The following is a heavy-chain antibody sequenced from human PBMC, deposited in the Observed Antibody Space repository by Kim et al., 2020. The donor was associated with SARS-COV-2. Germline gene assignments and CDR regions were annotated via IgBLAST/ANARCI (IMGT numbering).Heavy chain of an antibody. J-gene: IGHJ6*02. CDR2: ISDSGEST. CDR3: ANCGGGTSWAYHYGMDG. Sequence: GGSLRLSCAASGFTFSNYGLSWVRQAPGEGLEWVASISDSGESTYYADSVKGRFTISRDNSKNTLYLQMNGLRVEDTAVYYCANCGGGTSWAYHYGMDGGDEGTTATV. CDR1: GFTFSNYG. V-gene: IGHV3-23*01. D-gene: IGHD2-21*01.